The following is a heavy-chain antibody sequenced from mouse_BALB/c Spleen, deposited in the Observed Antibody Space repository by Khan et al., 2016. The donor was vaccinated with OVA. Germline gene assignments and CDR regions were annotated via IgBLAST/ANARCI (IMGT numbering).Heavy chain of an antibody. J-gene: IGHJ4*01. CDR2: INTHSGVP. CDR3: ARGGAAFYRNDGGAMDY. D-gene: IGHD2-14*01. Sequence: QIQLVQSGPELKKPGETVRISCKASGYTFTTAGMQWVQKMPGKGLKWIGWINTHSGVPKYAEDFKGRFAFSLETSASTVYLQITNLKNEDTATYFCARGGAAFYRNDGGAMDYWGQGTPVTVSS. V-gene: IGHV9-4*02. CDR1: GYTFTTAG.